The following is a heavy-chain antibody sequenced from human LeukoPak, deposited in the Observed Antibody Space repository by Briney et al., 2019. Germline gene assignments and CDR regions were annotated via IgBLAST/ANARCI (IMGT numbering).Heavy chain of an antibody. CDR2: IYPADSDT. J-gene: IGHJ4*02. V-gene: IGHV5-51*01. D-gene: IGHD3-10*01. CDR1: GYGFTDYW. Sequence: GESLKISCQVSGYGFTDYWIGWVRQMPGKGLESMGIIYPADSDTTYSPSFQGQVTISADKSISTVYLQWSSLKASDTAMYYCARQSRDGSKTRGYYFDYWGQDTLDPVSS. CDR3: ARQSRDGSKTRGYYFDY.